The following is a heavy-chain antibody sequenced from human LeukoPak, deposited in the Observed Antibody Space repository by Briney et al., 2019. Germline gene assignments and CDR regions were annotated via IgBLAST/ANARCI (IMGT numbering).Heavy chain of an antibody. CDR2: ISCRGGST. V-gene: IGHV3-23*01. J-gene: IGHJ5*02. CDR1: GFTFSSYA. Sequence: GGSLRLSCAASGFTFSSYAMSCLREAPGKGLEWVSAISCRGGSTYYAHSVKGRFTICRDNSKNTLYLQMNSMRAEDTAVYYCEKPERYNWFDPWGQGTLVTVSS. CDR3: EKPERYNWFDP. D-gene: IGHD1-1*01.